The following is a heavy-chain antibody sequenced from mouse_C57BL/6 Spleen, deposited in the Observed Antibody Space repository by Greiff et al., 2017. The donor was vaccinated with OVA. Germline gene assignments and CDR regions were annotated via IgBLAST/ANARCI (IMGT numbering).Heavy chain of an antibody. V-gene: IGHV1-64*01. CDR2: IHPNSGST. CDR3: ARSLYDGYPRAMDY. CDR1: GYTFTSYW. J-gene: IGHJ4*01. D-gene: IGHD2-3*01. Sequence: QVQLQQPGAELVKPGASVKLSCKASGYTFTSYWMHWVKQRPGQGLEWIGMIHPNSGSTNYNEKFKSKATLTVDKSSSTAYMQLSSLTSEDSAVYYCARSLYDGYPRAMDYWGQGTSVTVSS.